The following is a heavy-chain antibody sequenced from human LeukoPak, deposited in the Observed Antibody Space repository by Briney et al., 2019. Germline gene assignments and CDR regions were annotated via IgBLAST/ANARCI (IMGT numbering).Heavy chain of an antibody. Sequence: GASVKVSCKASGYTFTSYGISWVRQAPGQGLEWMAWISAYNGNTNYAQKFQGRVTMTRDTSISTAYMELSRLRSDDTAVYYCARWQRYYYYYYMDVWGKGTTVTVSS. V-gene: IGHV1-18*01. J-gene: IGHJ6*03. CDR1: GYTFTSYG. CDR2: ISAYNGNT. CDR3: ARWQRYYYYYYMDV. D-gene: IGHD6-25*01.